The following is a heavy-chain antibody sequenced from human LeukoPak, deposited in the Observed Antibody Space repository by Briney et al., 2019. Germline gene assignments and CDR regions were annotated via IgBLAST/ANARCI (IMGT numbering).Heavy chain of an antibody. J-gene: IGHJ4*02. D-gene: IGHD3-22*01. CDR1: GYTFTSYH. CDR3: ARGYYDSSTLDY. CDR2: INPNVGST. V-gene: IGHV1-46*01. Sequence: ASVKVSCKASGYTFTSYHIHWVRQAPGQGLEWMGIINPNVGSTVYAQKFQGRVTMTRDTSTSTVYMELSSLRSEDTAVYYCARGYYDSSTLDYWGQGTLVTVSS.